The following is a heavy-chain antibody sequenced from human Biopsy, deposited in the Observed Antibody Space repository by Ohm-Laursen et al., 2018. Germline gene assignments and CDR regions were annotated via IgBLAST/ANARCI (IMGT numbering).Heavy chain of an antibody. CDR1: GYTFITYY. V-gene: IGHV1-46*01. D-gene: IGHD3-10*01. J-gene: IGHJ4*02. Sequence: SVKVSCKAFGYTFITYYVNWVRQAPGQGLEWMGEINPSGGSTSYAQKFQGRVTMTRDTSTATVYMELNSLRSEDTAVYYCARGRIGGRGDPPDHWGQGTLVTVSS. CDR2: INPSGGST. CDR3: ARGRIGGRGDPPDH.